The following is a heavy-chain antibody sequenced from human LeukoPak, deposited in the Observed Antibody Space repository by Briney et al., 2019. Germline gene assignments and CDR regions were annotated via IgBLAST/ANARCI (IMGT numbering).Heavy chain of an antibody. J-gene: IGHJ4*02. CDR2: IYPSGST. D-gene: IGHD1-26*01. CDR1: GGPLSSYY. Sequence: SETLSLTCTVSGGPLSSYYWSWIRQPAGKGLEWIGRIYPSGSTNYNATLKSRLSMSVDTSTNQFSLKLSSVPAADTAVFFCAIENSGSYREFDYWGQGTLVTVSS. V-gene: IGHV4-4*07. CDR3: AIENSGSYREFDY.